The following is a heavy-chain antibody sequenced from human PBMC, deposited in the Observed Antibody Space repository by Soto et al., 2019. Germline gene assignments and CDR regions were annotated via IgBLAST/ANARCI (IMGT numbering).Heavy chain of an antibody. CDR3: ASRDPGDSVDY. J-gene: IGHJ4*02. Sequence: SETLSPTCRGSGCSFTSNYRXTWVPQPAIQGLEGIGQIXRXGRTKXXXXLXSRVTISLDKSENQFSLKVTSLTAADTAVYYCASRDPGDSVDYWGQGSLVTVLL. V-gene: IGHV4-4*02. CDR1: GCSFTSNYR. D-gene: IGHD5-12*01. CDR2: IXRXGRT.